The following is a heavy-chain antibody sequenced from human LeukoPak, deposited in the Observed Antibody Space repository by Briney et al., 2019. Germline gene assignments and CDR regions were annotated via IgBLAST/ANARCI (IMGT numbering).Heavy chain of an antibody. CDR3: ARAGSYYPGYYFDC. J-gene: IGHJ4*02. V-gene: IGHV3-48*02. CDR2: ISGSSATI. CDR1: ESTFSTYS. D-gene: IGHD1-26*01. Sequence: GGSLRLSCAASESTFSTYSMSWVRQAPGKRLEWLSYISGSSATIYYADSVKGRFTISRDNARNSLFLQMSSLRDEDTAVYYCARAGSYYPGYYFDCWGQGTLVTVSS.